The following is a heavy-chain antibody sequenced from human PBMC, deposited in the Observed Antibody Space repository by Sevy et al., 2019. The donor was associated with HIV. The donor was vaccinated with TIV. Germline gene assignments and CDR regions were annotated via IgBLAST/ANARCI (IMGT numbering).Heavy chain of an antibody. D-gene: IGHD3-3*01. CDR1: GFTVSSNY. Sequence: GGSLRLSCAVSGFTVSSNYMTWVRQAPGKGLEWVSVIFSGGSTYYADSVKGRFTISRDNSRNTLYLQMNSLRVEDSAVYFCAKDRVTVFGVVVTFDSWGQGTLVTVSS. CDR2: IFSGGST. V-gene: IGHV3-53*01. J-gene: IGHJ4*02. CDR3: AKDRVTVFGVVVTFDS.